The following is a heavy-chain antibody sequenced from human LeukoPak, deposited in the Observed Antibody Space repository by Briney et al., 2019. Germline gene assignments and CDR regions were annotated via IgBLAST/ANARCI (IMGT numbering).Heavy chain of an antibody. CDR2: MNPHSGDT. CDR3: ARVQGIRFFDY. CDR1: GYTFTSFD. Sequence: ASVKVSCKASGYTFTSFDFTWVRQAPGQGLEWRGWMNPHSGDTVYAQKFQGRVTMTSNASISTAYMELSSLKFEDTAMYYCARVQGIRFFDYWGQGTLVTVSS. J-gene: IGHJ4*02. D-gene: IGHD2-15*01. V-gene: IGHV1-8*01.